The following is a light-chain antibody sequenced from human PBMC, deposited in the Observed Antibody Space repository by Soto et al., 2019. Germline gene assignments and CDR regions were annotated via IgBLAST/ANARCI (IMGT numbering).Light chain of an antibody. J-gene: IGKJ1*01. CDR2: GAY. V-gene: IGKV3-15*01. CDR3: QQFNKWPRT. CDR1: QTISGY. Sequence: EIVLTQSPATLSLSLGERATLSCRASQTISGYLAWYQQKPGQAPRLIISGAYTRATGVPARFSGSGSGTEFTLTISSLQSEDFAIYYCQQFNKWPRTFGQGTKVDIK.